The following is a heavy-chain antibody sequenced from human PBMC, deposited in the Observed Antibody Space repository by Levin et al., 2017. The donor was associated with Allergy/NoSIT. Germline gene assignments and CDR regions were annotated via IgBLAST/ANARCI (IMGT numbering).Heavy chain of an antibody. CDR2: ISGSGDST. CDR3: AKEMFGGVKLRNPTDY. V-gene: IGHV3-23*01. CDR1: GFTFSSYA. D-gene: IGHD3-16*01. J-gene: IGHJ4*02. Sequence: RGESLKISCAASGFTFSSYAMSWVRQAPGKGLEWVSAISGSGDSTYNADSVKGRFTISRDNSKNTLYLQMNSVRAEDTAVYYCAKEMFGGVKLRNPTDYWGQGTLVTVSS.